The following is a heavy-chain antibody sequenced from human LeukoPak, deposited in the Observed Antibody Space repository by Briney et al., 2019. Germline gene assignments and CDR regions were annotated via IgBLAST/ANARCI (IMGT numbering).Heavy chain of an antibody. CDR1: GYTFTRYS. CDR2: INAGNSNT. CDR3: ARVGYDILTGWGWFDP. V-gene: IGHV1-3*01. D-gene: IGHD3-9*01. Sequence: ASVKVSCKASGYTFTRYSMHWVRQAPGQRLEWMGWINAGNSNTEYSQKFQGRVTITRDTSASTAYMELSSLRSEDTAVYYCARVGYDILTGWGWFDPWGQGTLVTVSS. J-gene: IGHJ5*02.